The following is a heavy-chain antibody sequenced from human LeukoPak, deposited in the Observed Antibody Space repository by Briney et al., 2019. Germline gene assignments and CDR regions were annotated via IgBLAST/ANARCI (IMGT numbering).Heavy chain of an antibody. CDR1: GFTFSSYE. J-gene: IGHJ5*02. CDR2: ISSSGSTI. CDR3: ARDTTVAARPWLLVNWFDP. D-gene: IGHD6-6*01. Sequence: PGGSLRLSCAASGFTFSSYEMNWVRQAPGKGLEWVSYISSSGSTIYYADSVKGRFTISRDNAKNSLYLQMNSLRAEDTAVYYCARDTTVAARPWLLVNWFDPWGRGTLVTVSS. V-gene: IGHV3-48*03.